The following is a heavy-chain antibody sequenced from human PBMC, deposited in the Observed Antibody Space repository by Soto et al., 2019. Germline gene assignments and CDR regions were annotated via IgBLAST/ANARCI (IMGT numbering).Heavy chain of an antibody. CDR3: AKDFEQWLVVFDY. CDR1: GFTFSSYA. D-gene: IGHD6-19*01. V-gene: IGHV3-23*01. J-gene: IGHJ4*02. Sequence: EVQLLESGGGLVQPGGSLRLSCAASGFTFSSYAMSWVRQAPGKGLEWVSAISGSGGSTYYADSVKGRFTISRDNSKNTLYLQMNSLRAEDTAVYYFAKDFEQWLVVFDYWGQGTLVTVSS. CDR2: ISGSGGST.